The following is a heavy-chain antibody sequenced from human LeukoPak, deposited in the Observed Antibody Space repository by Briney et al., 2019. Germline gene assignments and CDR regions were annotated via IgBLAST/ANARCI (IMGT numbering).Heavy chain of an antibody. J-gene: IGHJ1*01. CDR1: GYTFTGYY. Sequence: ASVKVSCKASGYTFTGYYMHWVRQAPGQGLEWMGWINPNSGGTNYAQKFQGWVTMTRDTSISTAYMELSRLRSDDTAVYYCARSIAAAGTAAFQHWGQSTLVTVSS. CDR3: ARSIAAAGTAAFQH. V-gene: IGHV1-2*04. CDR2: INPNSGGT. D-gene: IGHD6-13*01.